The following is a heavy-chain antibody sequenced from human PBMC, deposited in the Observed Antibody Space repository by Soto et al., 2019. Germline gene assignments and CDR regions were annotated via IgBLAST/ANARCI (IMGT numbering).Heavy chain of an antibody. CDR2: IIPIFGTA. J-gene: IGHJ6*02. CDR3: ARVLGREDFWSGYGVNYYYGMDV. D-gene: IGHD3-3*01. Sequence: SVKVSCKASGGTFSSYAISWVRQAPGQGLEWMGGIIPIFGTANYAQKFQGRVTITADESTSTAYMELSSLRSEDTAVYYCARVLGREDFWSGYGVNYYYGMDVWGQGTTVTVSS. CDR1: GGTFSSYA. V-gene: IGHV1-69*13.